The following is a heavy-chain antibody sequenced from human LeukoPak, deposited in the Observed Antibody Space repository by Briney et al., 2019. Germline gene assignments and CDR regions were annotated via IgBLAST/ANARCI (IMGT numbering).Heavy chain of an antibody. V-gene: IGHV4-59*01. CDR2: IYYSGST. CDR1: GGSISNYY. D-gene: IGHD2-8*01. J-gene: IGHJ6*02. CDR3: AREGRGVSVGMDV. Sequence: SEALSLTCTVSGGSISNYYWSWIRQPPGKGLEWIGYIYYSGSTNYNPSLKSRVTISVDTSKNQFSLKLSSVTAADTAMYYCAREGRGVSVGMDVWGQGTTVSVSS.